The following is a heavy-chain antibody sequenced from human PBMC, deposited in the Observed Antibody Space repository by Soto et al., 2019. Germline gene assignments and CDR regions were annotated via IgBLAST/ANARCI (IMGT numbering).Heavy chain of an antibody. CDR1: GGTFSSYA. V-gene: IGHV1-69*12. D-gene: IGHD1-26*01. J-gene: IGHJ4*02. CDR3: ARVGLTSTNPLDY. Sequence: QVQLVQSGAEVKKPGSSVKVSCKASGGTFSSYAISWVRQAPGQGLEWMGGIIPIFGTANYAQKFQGRVTITEDESTRTDDRDLSSLRSEDTAVYYCARVGLTSTNPLDYWGQGTLVTVSS. CDR2: IIPIFGTA.